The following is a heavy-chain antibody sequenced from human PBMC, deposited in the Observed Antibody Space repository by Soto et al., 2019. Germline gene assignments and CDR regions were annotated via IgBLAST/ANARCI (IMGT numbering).Heavy chain of an antibody. CDR3: ARDSYGPYYYYGMDV. CDR2: ISSSSSYI. D-gene: IGHD5-18*01. J-gene: IGHJ6*02. CDR1: GFTSSSYS. V-gene: IGHV3-21*01. Sequence: GGSLRLSCAASGFTSSSYSMNWVRQAPGKGLEWVSSISSSSSYIYYADSVKGRFTISRDNAKNSLYLQMNSLRAEDTAVYYCARDSYGPYYYYGMDVWGQGTTVTVSS.